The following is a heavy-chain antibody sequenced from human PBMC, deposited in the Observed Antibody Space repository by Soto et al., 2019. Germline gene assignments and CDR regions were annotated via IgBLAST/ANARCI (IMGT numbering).Heavy chain of an antibody. J-gene: IGHJ5*02. CDR2: INAGNGNT. Sequence: ASVKVSCKASGYTFTSYAMHWVRQAPGQRLEWMGWINAGNGNTKYSQKFQGRVTITRDTSTSTAYMELRSLRSDDTAVYYCARDLAVVPAAIGSPGGFDPWGQGTLVTVS. CDR1: GYTFTSYA. V-gene: IGHV1-3*01. CDR3: ARDLAVVPAAIGSPGGFDP. D-gene: IGHD2-2*02.